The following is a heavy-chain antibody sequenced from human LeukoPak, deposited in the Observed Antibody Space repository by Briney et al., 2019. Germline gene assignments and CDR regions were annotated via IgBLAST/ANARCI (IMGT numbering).Heavy chain of an antibody. CDR2: ISSSGSTI. J-gene: IGHJ4*02. D-gene: IGHD3-22*01. CDR3: ASSNYYDSSGYHYAPLVDY. CDR1: GFTFSDYY. Sequence: GGSLRLSCAASGFTFSDYYMSWIRQAPGKGLEWVSYISSSGSTIYYADSVKGRFTISRDNAKNSLYLQMNSLRAEDTAVYYCASSNYYDSSGYHYAPLVDYWGQGTLVTVSS. V-gene: IGHV3-11*04.